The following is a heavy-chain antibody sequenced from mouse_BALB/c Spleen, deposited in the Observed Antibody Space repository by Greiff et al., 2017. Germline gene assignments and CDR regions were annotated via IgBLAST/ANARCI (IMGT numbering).Heavy chain of an antibody. CDR3: ARDSSGLYYAMDY. CDR2: INPSTGYT. D-gene: IGHD3-2*01. Sequence: QVQLKQSGAELAKPGASVKMSCKASGYTFTSYWMHWVKQRPGQGLEWIGYINPSTGYTEYNQKFKDKATLTADKSSSTAYMQLSSLTSEDSAVYYCARDSSGLYYAMDYWGQGTSVTVSS. V-gene: IGHV1-7*01. CDR1: GYTFTSYW. J-gene: IGHJ4*01.